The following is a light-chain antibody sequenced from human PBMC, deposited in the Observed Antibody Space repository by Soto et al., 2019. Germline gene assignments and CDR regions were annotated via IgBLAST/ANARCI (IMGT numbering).Light chain of an antibody. CDR3: QQSYSTPPT. CDR2: AAS. V-gene: IGKV1-39*01. CDR1: QSISSY. Sequence: DIQMTQSPSSLSASVGDRVTITCRASQSISSYLNWYQQKPGKAPKLLIYAASSLQSGGPSRCSGSGSGTDFTLTISSLQPEDFATYYCQQSYSTPPTFGQGTKLEIK. J-gene: IGKJ2*01.